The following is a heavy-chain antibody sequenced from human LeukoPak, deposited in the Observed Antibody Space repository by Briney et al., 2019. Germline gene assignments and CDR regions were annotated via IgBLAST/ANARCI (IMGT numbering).Heavy chain of an antibody. D-gene: IGHD5-18*01. V-gene: IGHV4-59*08. CDR3: ARQTAKNVDTARFDS. Sequence: SETLSLTCAISGGSINNYYWSWIRQPPGKGLEWVGYIYYSGTTNYSPSLNSRVNISLDTAKNQFSLRLSSVTAADTAVYYCARQTAKNVDTARFDSWGQGTLVTVSS. CDR1: GGSINNYY. CDR2: IYYSGTT. J-gene: IGHJ4*02.